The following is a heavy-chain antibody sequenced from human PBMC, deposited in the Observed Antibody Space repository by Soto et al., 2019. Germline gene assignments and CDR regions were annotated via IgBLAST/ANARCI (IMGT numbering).Heavy chain of an antibody. CDR1: GESFSDYY. CDR3: ARDNDILTDRAPYYYYGMDV. V-gene: IGHV4-34*01. D-gene: IGHD3-9*01. Sequence: SETLSLTCAVYGESFSDYYWSWIRQPPGKGLEWIGEINHSGSTNYNPSLKSRVTISVDMSKNQFSLKVSSVTAADTAVYYCARDNDILTDRAPYYYYGMDVWGQGTTVTSP. CDR2: INHSGST. J-gene: IGHJ6*02.